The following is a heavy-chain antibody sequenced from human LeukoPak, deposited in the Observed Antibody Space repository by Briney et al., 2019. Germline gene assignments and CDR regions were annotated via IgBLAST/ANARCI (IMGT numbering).Heavy chain of an antibody. Sequence: PGRSLRLSCAASGFTFSSYGMHWVRQAPGKGLEWVAVISYDGSNKYYADSVKGRYTISRDNSKNTLYLQMNSLRAEDTAVYYCAKDDYDILTGYYGATPYWGQGTLVTVSS. CDR1: GFTFSSYG. D-gene: IGHD3-9*01. V-gene: IGHV3-30*18. CDR3: AKDDYDILTGYYGATPY. CDR2: ISYDGSNK. J-gene: IGHJ4*02.